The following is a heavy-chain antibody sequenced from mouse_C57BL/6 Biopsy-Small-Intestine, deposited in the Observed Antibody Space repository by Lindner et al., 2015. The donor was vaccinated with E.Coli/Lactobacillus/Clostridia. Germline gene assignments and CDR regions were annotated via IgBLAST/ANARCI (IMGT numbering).Heavy chain of an antibody. J-gene: IGHJ1*03. CDR1: GYTFTSYW. Sequence: VQLQESGAELVKPGASVKMSCKASGYTFTSYWITWVKQRPGQGLEWIGDIYPGSGSTNYNEKFKSKAILTVDTSSSTANMELHSLTSEDSAVYFCARWTYDYDEGWYFDVWGTGTTVTVSS. V-gene: IGHV1-55*01. CDR3: ARWTYDYDEGWYFDV. D-gene: IGHD2-4*01. CDR2: IYPGSGST.